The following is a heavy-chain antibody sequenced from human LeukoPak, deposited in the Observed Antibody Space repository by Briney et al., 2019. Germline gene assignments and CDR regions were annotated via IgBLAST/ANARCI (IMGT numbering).Heavy chain of an antibody. V-gene: IGHV3-9*01. Sequence: GGSLRLSCATSGFIFSHHGMNWVRQAPGKGLEWVSGINWNSDSIGYADSVKGRFTTSRDNAKNSLYLQMNSLRAEDTAFYYCAINGGGDSGYGTFDYWGQGTLVTVSS. CDR1: GFIFSHHG. J-gene: IGHJ4*02. CDR2: INWNSDSI. CDR3: AINGGGDSGYGTFDY. D-gene: IGHD5-12*01.